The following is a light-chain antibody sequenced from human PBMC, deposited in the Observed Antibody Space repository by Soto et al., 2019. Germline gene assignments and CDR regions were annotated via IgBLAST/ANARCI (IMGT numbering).Light chain of an antibody. Sequence: DIQMTQSPSTLSASVGDRVTITCRASQSISSWLAWYQQKPGKAPKLLIYKASTLESGVPSRFSGSGSGTEFTLTIGTWQPVDSETNTGNQIVRKALTFGGGTRVRSN. CDR1: QSISSW. CDR2: KAS. V-gene: IGKV1-5*03. J-gene: IGKJ4*01. CDR3: NQIVRKALT.